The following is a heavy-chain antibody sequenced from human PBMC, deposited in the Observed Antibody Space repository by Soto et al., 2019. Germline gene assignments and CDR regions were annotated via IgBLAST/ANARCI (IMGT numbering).Heavy chain of an antibody. J-gene: IGHJ4*02. V-gene: IGHV1-69*06. CDR3: ARGPMPIFNS. CDR2: FIAMLGTP. CDR1: GGTFGSQG. D-gene: IGHD2-2*01. Sequence: QVQLVQSGAEVKKPGSSVKVSCKASGGTFGSQGIAWVRQAPGQGLEWMGGFIAMLGTPTYAKKVQGRATKSGDKSLILSYLELRSLRSEDTGVFFFARGPMPIFNSWAKGPVVPVSS.